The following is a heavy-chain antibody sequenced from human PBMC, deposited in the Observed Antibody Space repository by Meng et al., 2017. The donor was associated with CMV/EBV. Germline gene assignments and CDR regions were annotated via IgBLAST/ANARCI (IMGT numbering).Heavy chain of an antibody. J-gene: IGHJ3*02. CDR1: GGSISSYY. V-gene: IGHV4-59*01. D-gene: IGHD2-2*01. CDR3: ASFSWGVVPAAPTGAFDI. Sequence: SETLSLTCTVSGGSISSYYWSWIRQPPGKGLEWIGYIYYSGSTNYNPSLKSRVTISVDTSRNQFSLKLSSVTAADTAVYYCASFSWGVVPAAPTGAFDIWGQGTMVTVSS. CDR2: IYYSGST.